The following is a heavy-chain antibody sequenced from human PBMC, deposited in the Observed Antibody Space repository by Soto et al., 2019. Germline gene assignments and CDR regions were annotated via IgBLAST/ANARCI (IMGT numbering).Heavy chain of an antibody. CDR2: ISGSGGST. V-gene: IGHV3-23*01. CDR1: GFTFSSYA. D-gene: IGHD3-16*02. CDR3: AKESPSSGDYIWGSYPTDY. J-gene: IGHJ4*02. Sequence: GGSLRLSCAASGFTFSSYAMSWVRQAPGKGLEWVSAISGSGGSTYYADSVKGRFTISRDNSKNTLYLQMNSLRAEDTAVYYCAKESPSSGDYIWGSYPTDYWGQGTLVTVSS.